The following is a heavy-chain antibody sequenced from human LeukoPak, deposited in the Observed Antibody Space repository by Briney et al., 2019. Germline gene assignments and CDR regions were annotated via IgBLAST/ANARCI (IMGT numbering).Heavy chain of an antibody. V-gene: IGHV1-69*04. CDR3: ARVTSSSSSDYFDY. CDR1: GGTFSSYV. CDR2: IIPILGIA. J-gene: IGHJ4*02. Sequence: SVKVSCKASGGTFSSYVISWMRQAPGQGLEWMGRIIPILGIANYAQKFQGRVTNTADKSTSTAYMELRSLRSEDTAVYYCARVTSSSSSDYFDYWGQGTLVTVSS. D-gene: IGHD6-6*01.